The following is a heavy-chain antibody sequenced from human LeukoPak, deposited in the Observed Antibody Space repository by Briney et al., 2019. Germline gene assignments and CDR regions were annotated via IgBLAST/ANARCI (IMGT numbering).Heavy chain of an antibody. CDR3: ARTLHPVMVRGPIPI. CDR1: GFTFSSYA. D-gene: IGHD3-10*01. V-gene: IGHV3-23*01. Sequence: PGGSLRLSCAASGFTFSSYAMSWVRQAPGKGLEWVSAISGSGGSTYYADSVKGRFTISRDNSKNTLYLQMNSLRAEDTAVYYCARTLHPVMVRGPIPIWGQGTMVTVPS. J-gene: IGHJ3*02. CDR2: ISGSGGST.